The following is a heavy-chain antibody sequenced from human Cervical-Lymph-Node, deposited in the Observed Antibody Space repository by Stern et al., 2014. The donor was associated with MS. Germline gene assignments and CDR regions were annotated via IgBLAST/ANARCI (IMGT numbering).Heavy chain of an antibody. Sequence: VQLQESGPGLVKPSETLSLTCTVSGDSISSYYWSWIRQPPGKGLEWIGYMYYSGSTNYNPSLKSRVTISVDTSKNQFSLKLSSVTAADTAVYYCARDRRYSGSSGAFDIWGQGTTVTVSS. V-gene: IGHV4-59*01. CDR1: GDSISSYY. CDR3: ARDRRYSGSSGAFDI. CDR2: MYYSGST. D-gene: IGHD1-26*01. J-gene: IGHJ3*02.